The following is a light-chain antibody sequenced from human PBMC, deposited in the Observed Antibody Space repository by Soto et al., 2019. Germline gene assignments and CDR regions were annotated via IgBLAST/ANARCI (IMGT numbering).Light chain of an antibody. CDR2: GNS. V-gene: IGLV1-40*01. Sequence: QCVLTQPPSVSGAPRQRVTISCTGSSSNIGAGYDVHWYQQLPGTAPKLLIYGNSNRPSGVPDRFSGSKSGASASLAITGLQAEDEADYYCQSYDISLTTWVFGGGTKVTVL. CDR1: SSNIGAGYD. CDR3: QSYDISLTTWV. J-gene: IGLJ3*02.